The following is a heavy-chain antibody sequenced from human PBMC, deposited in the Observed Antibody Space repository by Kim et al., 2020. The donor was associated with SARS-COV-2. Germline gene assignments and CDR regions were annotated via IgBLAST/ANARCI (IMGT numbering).Heavy chain of an antibody. Sequence: GGSLRLSCAASGFTVSSNYMSWVRQAPGKGLEWVSVIYSGGSTYYADSVKGRFTISRDNSKNTLYLQMNSLRAEDTAVYYCARATAYCGGDCPLGDAFDIWSQGTMVTVSS. D-gene: IGHD2-21*02. CDR3: ARATAYCGGDCPLGDAFDI. J-gene: IGHJ3*02. V-gene: IGHV3-66*01. CDR2: IYSGGST. CDR1: GFTVSSNY.